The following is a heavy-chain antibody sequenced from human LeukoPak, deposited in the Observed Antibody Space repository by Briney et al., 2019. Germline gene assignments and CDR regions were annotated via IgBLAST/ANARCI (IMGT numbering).Heavy chain of an antibody. J-gene: IGHJ4*02. Sequence: GVSLRLSCAASGFTFSSYAMSWVRQAPGKGLEWVSAISGSGGSTYYADSVKGRFTISRGNSKNTLYLQMNSLRAEDTAVYYCAKDRSLVVVIAILFDYWGQGTLVTVSS. V-gene: IGHV3-23*01. CDR3: AKDRSLVVVIAILFDY. CDR2: ISGSGGST. D-gene: IGHD2-21*01. CDR1: GFTFSSYA.